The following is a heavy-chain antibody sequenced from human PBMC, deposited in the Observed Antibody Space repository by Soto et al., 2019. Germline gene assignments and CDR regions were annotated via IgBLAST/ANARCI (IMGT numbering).Heavy chain of an antibody. Sequence: QVQLVQSGAEVKKPGSSVKVSCKASGDTFNFYTINWVLHAPGLGLEWMGMFNPILSFSNSALKFQGRVTLTADKSTSTAYMVLSSLRSEDTAIYYCATSFGSGSRAFDYWGQGALVTVSS. D-gene: IGHD3-10*01. CDR2: FNPILSFS. CDR3: ATSFGSGSRAFDY. CDR1: GDTFNFYT. J-gene: IGHJ4*02. V-gene: IGHV1-69*02.